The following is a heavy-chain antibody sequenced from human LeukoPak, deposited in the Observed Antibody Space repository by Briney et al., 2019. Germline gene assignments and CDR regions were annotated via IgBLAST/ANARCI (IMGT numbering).Heavy chain of an antibody. V-gene: IGHV4-34*01. CDR3: ARGGDRGYSY. CDR2: INHSGST. CDR1: GGSFRGYY. J-gene: IGHJ4*02. D-gene: IGHD5-18*01. Sequence: SETLSLTCAVYGGSFRGYYWSWIRQPPGKGLEWIGEINHSGSTNYNPSLKSRVTISVDTSKNQFSLKQSSVTAADTAVYYCARGGDRGYSYWGQGTLVTVSS.